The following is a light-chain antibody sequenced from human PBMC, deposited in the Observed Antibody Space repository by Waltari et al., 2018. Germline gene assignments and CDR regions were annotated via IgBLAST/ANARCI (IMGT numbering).Light chain of an antibody. CDR1: TIGSRS. Sequence: SSVLTQAPSVSVAPGPTATGTCGGDTIGSRSVHWYQQKPGRAPVLVVYLDSDRPSGIPERFSGSKSGNAATLTISRVEAGDEADYYCHVWDANTVMFGGGTKLTVL. CDR2: LDS. CDR3: HVWDANTVM. J-gene: IGLJ3*02. V-gene: IGLV3-21*02.